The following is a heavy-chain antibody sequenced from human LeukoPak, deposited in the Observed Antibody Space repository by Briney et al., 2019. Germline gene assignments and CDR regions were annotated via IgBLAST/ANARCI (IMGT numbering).Heavy chain of an antibody. CDR3: ASSYTMVRGPLDY. CDR1: GFTFSSYA. D-gene: IGHD3-10*01. J-gene: IGHJ4*02. V-gene: IGHV3-30-3*01. CDR2: ISYDGSNK. Sequence: GGSLRLSCAASGFTFSSYAMHWVRQAPGKGLEWVAVISYDGSNKYYADSVKSRFTISRDNSKNTLYLQMNSLRAEDTAVYYCASSYTMVRGPLDYWGQGTLVTVSS.